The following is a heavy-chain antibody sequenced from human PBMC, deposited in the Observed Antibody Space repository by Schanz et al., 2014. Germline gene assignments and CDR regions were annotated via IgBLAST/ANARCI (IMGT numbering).Heavy chain of an antibody. CDR3: ARAKRFGDMDV. CDR1: GYTFTSYG. Sequence: QIQLVQSGAEVKKPGASVKVSCKASGYTFTSYGIKWVRQAPGQGLEWMGWISAYNGHTDYAQKLQGRVTLTTDTSTSTAYMELRNLRSDDTAVYYCARAKRFGDMDVWGQGTTVTVSS. D-gene: IGHD3-10*01. J-gene: IGHJ6*02. V-gene: IGHV1-18*01. CDR2: ISAYNGHT.